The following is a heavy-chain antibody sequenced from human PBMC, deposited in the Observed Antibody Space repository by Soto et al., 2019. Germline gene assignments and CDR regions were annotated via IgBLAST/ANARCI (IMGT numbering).Heavy chain of an antibody. V-gene: IGHV1-69*13. CDR1: GGTFSSYA. D-gene: IGHD3-22*01. Sequence: ASVKVSCKASGGTFSSYAISWVRQAPGQGLEWLGGIIPIFGTANYSQKFQGRVTITADESTSTAYMELSSLRSDDTAVYYCARDSDDSSGYYSRSLVMDVWGQGTTVTVSS. J-gene: IGHJ6*02. CDR3: ARDSDDSSGYYSRSLVMDV. CDR2: IIPIFGTA.